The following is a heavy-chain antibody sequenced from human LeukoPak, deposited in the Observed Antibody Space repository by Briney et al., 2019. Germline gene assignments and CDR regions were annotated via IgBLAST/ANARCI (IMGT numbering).Heavy chain of an antibody. V-gene: IGHV3-21*01. CDR2: ISSSSSYI. J-gene: IGHJ6*03. CDR3: ARDQGYYYMDV. CDR1: GFTFSSYS. Sequence: EGSLRLSCAASGFTFSSYSMNWVRQAPGKGLEWVSSISSSSSYIYYADSVKGRFTISRDNAKNSLYLQMNSLRAEDTAVYYCARDQGYYYMDVWGKGTTVTVSS.